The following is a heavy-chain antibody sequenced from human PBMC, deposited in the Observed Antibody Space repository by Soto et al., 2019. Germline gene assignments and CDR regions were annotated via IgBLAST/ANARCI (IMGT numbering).Heavy chain of an antibody. Sequence: QEQLLASGGAVVQPGKSLRLSCVASGFDFKTYAMNWVRQVPGRGLEWLAVISADGSDAYYTASVKGRFTIARDNSKNTLYLQMNSLRAEDTAVYYCARDHRYCSGSSCRPYYYYYGMDVWGQGTTVTVSS. J-gene: IGHJ6*02. CDR3: ARDHRYCSGSSCRPYYYYYGMDV. CDR2: ISADGSDA. D-gene: IGHD2-15*01. V-gene: IGHV3-30*04. CDR1: GFDFKTYA.